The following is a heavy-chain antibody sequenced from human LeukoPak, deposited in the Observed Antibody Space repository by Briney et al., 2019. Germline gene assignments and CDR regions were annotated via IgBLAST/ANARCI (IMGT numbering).Heavy chain of an antibody. J-gene: IGHJ3*02. D-gene: IGHD3-10*01. CDR3: ATLYYYGSGSYYNEDAFDI. V-gene: IGHV3-48*04. CDR2: ITGSSGNM. CDR1: GFTFSNYG. Sequence: GGSLRLSCAASGFTFSNYGMNWVRQAPGKGLEWVSHITGSSGNMYYADSVKGRFTISRDNAKNSLYLQMNSLRAEDTAVYYCATLYYYGSGSYYNEDAFDIWGQGTMVTVSS.